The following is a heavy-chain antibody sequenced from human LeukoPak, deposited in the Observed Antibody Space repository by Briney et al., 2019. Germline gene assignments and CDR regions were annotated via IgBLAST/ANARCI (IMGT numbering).Heavy chain of an antibody. V-gene: IGHV1-18*01. CDR2: IGVYTGNT. Sequence: ASVKVSCKTSGHNFTSYGISWMRHAPGQGLEWMGWIGVYTGNTNYAQKLQGRVTMTTDTSRSKVYMHLRSLRSDDTAVYFCARSAAGLGDTFDIWGPGTMVTVSS. CDR1: GHNFTSYG. J-gene: IGHJ3*02. D-gene: IGHD6-13*01. CDR3: ARSAAGLGDTFDI.